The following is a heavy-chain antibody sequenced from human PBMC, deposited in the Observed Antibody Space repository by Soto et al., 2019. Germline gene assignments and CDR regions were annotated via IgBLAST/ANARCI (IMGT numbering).Heavy chain of an antibody. Sequence: RASVKVSCKASGYTFTGYYMHWVRQAPGQGLEWMGWINPNSGGTNYAQKFQGRVTMTRDTSISTAYMELSRLRSDDTAVYYCARDCSSTSCYGTDYYYGMDVWGQGXTVTVYS. CDR2: INPNSGGT. D-gene: IGHD2-2*01. V-gene: IGHV1-2*02. CDR3: ARDCSSTSCYGTDYYYGMDV. J-gene: IGHJ6*02. CDR1: GYTFTGYY.